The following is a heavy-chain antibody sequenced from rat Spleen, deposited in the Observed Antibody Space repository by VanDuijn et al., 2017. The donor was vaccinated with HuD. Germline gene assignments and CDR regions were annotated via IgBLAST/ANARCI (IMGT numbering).Heavy chain of an antibody. J-gene: IGHJ2*01. CDR2: IWSGGST. Sequence: QVQLTESGPGLVQPSQALSLTCTVSGLSLTSNSVSWIRQPPGKGLEWMGAIWSGGSTDYNSALKSRLSISRDTSKSQVFLKMNSLQTEDTAIYFCTRNYDGSSVDYWGQGVMVTVSS. CDR3: TRNYDGSSVDY. V-gene: IGHV2-47*01. CDR1: GLSLTSNS. D-gene: IGHD1-12*03.